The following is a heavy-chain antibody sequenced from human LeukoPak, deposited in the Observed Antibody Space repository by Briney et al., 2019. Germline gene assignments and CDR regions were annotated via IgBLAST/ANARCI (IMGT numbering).Heavy chain of an antibody. Sequence: SQTLSLTCAISGDSVSSNSAAWNWIRRSPSRGLEWLGRTYYRSNWYNDSAVSVKSRITINPDTSKNQFSLHLNSVTPEDTAVYYCARALYYDSGRKGMDVWGQGTTVTVSS. CDR1: GDSVSSNSAA. V-gene: IGHV6-1*01. J-gene: IGHJ6*02. CDR2: TYYRSNWYN. CDR3: ARALYYDSGRKGMDV. D-gene: IGHD3-10*01.